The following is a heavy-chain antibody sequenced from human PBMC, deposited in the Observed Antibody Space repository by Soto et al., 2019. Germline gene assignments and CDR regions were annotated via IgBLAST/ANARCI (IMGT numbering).Heavy chain of an antibody. CDR1: GFTFNNYA. J-gene: IGHJ4*02. CDR2: IKQDGSEK. V-gene: IGHV3-7*01. CDR3: ARMRGFDY. Sequence: RLSCAASGFTFNNYAISWVRQAPGKGLEWVANIKQDGSEKYYVDSVKGRFTISRDNAKNSLYLQMNSLRAEDTAVYYCARMRGFDYWGQGTLVTVSS.